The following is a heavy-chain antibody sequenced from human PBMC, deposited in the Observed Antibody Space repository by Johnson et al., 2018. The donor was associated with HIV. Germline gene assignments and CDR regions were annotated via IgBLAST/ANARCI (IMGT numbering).Heavy chain of an antibody. CDR1: GFSFSDYY. J-gene: IGHJ3*02. CDR2: ISSSGSTV. Sequence: QVQLVESGGGLVQPGGSLRLSCAASGFSFSDYYMSWIRQAPGKGPEWVSYISSSGSTVSYADSVKGRFTISRDNAKKSLYLPLNTLRDEDTAVYHCAREDKMTTGSLDIWGQGTTVTVSS. V-gene: IGHV3-11*01. CDR3: AREDKMTTGSLDI. D-gene: IGHD4-17*01.